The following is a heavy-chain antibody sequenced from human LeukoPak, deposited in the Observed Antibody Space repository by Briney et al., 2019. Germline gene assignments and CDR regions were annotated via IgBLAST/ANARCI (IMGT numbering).Heavy chain of an antibody. CDR3: AKAQVGAILHAFDI. D-gene: IGHD1-26*01. CDR1: GFIVSGNY. Sequence: GGSLRLSCAASGFIVSGNYMSWVRQAPGKGLEWVSAITGSGGSTYYADSVKGRFTISRDNSKNTLYLQMNSLRAEDTAVYYCAKAQVGAILHAFDIWGQGTMVTVSS. V-gene: IGHV3-23*01. CDR2: ITGSGGST. J-gene: IGHJ3*02.